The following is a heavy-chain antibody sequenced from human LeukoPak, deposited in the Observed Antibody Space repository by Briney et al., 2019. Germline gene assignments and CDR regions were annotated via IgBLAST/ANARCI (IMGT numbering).Heavy chain of an antibody. CDR3: ARPSDWPNAINI. V-gene: IGHV4-31*03. CDR2: IYYSGTT. J-gene: IGHJ3*02. Sequence: PSETLSLTCTVSGXSISVGGYFWNWIRQHPGKGLEWVGCIYYSGTTYYNPSLQSRVTMSRDTSKNQFSLMLTSVTAADTAVYYCARPSDWPNAINIWGQGTIVTVSS. CDR1: GXSISVGGYF. D-gene: IGHD3-9*01.